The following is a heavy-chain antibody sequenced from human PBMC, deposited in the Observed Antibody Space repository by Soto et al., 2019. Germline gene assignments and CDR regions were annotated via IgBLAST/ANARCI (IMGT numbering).Heavy chain of an antibody. CDR3: AREGRGSFYADY. D-gene: IGHD1-26*01. J-gene: IGHJ4*02. CDR2: VYTSGTT. Sequence: ASETLSLTCTVSGDSINSYWWSWIRQSAGKGLEWIGRVYTSGTTNYNPSLKSRVTMSVDTSRNQFSLKLSSVTAADTAIYYCAREGRGSFYADYWGQGTLVTAPQ. CDR1: GDSINSYW. V-gene: IGHV4-4*07.